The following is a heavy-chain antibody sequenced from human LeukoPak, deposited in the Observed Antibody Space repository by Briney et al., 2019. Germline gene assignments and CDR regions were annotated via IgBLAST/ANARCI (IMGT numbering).Heavy chain of an antibody. V-gene: IGHV3-30-3*01. CDR1: GFTFSSYA. J-gene: IGHJ4*02. Sequence: GGSLRLSCAASGFTFSSYAMHWVRQAPGKGLEWVAVISYDGSNKYYADSVKGRFTISRDNSKNTLYLQMNSLRAEDTAVYYCARGRSVYDFWSGEVYWGQGTLVTVSS. D-gene: IGHD3-3*01. CDR3: ARGRSVYDFWSGEVY. CDR2: ISYDGSNK.